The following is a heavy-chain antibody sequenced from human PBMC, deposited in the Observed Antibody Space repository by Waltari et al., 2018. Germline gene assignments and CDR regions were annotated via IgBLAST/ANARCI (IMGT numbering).Heavy chain of an antibody. CDR1: GFTFRMYW. CDR2: IQRDGKGK. Sequence: EVQLVESGGDLVQPGGSLRLSCAASGFTFRMYWMPWVRQASGKGLEWVANIQRDGKGKYYADSVKGRFTISRDNAKNSLYLQMNSLRAEDTAVYYCARAYSGSYETWGQGTLVTVSS. CDR3: ARAYSGSYET. V-gene: IGHV3-7*01. J-gene: IGHJ3*01. D-gene: IGHD1-26*01.